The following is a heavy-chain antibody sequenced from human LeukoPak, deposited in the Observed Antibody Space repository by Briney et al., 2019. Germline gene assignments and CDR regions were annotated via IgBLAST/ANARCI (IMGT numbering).Heavy chain of an antibody. Sequence: GGSLRLSCAASGFTVSSNYMSWVRQAPGKGLEWVSVIYSGGSTYYADSVKGRFTISRDNSKNTLYLQMNSLRAEDTAVYYCASIAFYYYDDPDYWGQGTLVTVSS. CDR2: IYSGGST. CDR1: GFTVSSNY. V-gene: IGHV3-53*01. CDR3: ASIAFYYYDDPDY. D-gene: IGHD3-22*01. J-gene: IGHJ4*02.